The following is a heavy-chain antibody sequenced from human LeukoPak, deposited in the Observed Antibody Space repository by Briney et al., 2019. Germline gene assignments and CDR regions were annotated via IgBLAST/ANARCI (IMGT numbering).Heavy chain of an antibody. CDR1: GFTFSSYA. V-gene: IGHV3-23*01. J-gene: IGHJ4*02. CDR2: LSGSGGST. D-gene: IGHD2-2*01. Sequence: GGSLRLSCAASGFTFSSYAMSWVRQAPGKGLEWVSALSGSGGSTYYADSVKGRFTISRDNSKNTLYLQMNSLRAEDTAIYYCAKFGFCSSTSCPAPHWGQGTLVTVSS. CDR3: AKFGFCSSTSCPAPH.